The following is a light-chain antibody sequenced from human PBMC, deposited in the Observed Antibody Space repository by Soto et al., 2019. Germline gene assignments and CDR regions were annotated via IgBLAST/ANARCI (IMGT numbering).Light chain of an antibody. CDR2: DAS. CDR1: QSVSYW. J-gene: IGKJ1*01. CDR3: QQYKSYPWT. Sequence: EIQMTQSPSTLSASVGDRVTITCRASQSVSYWLAWYQQKPGKAPKLLVHDASTLLSGVPSRFSGSVSGTEFILTIGSLQPYDFATDYCQQYKSYPWTFGQGTKV. V-gene: IGKV1-5*01.